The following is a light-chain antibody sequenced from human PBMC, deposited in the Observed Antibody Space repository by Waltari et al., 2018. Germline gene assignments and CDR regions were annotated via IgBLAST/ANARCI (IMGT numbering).Light chain of an antibody. CDR2: GAS. CDR1: QAISSA. CDR3: QQYNNYPLT. V-gene: IGKV1D-13*01. J-gene: IGKJ4*01. Sequence: AIQLTQSPSSLSASVRDRLTITCRASQAISSALAWYQQKPGEAPKVLIYGASSLEIGVPSRFSGSGSGTDFTLTISSLQPEDFATYYCQQYNNYPLTFGGGTKLEIK.